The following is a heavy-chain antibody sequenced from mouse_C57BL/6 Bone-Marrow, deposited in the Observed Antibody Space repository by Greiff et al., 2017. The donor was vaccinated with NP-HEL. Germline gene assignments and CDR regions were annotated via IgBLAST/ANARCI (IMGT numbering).Heavy chain of an antibody. V-gene: IGHV1-69*01. CDR1: GYTFTSYW. CDR3: AMGWDEAWFAY. J-gene: IGHJ3*01. CDR2: IDPSASYT. Sequence: VQLQQPGAELVMPGASVKLSCKASGYTFTSYWMHWVKQRPGQGLEWIGEIDPSASYTNYNQKFNGKSTLTVDKSSSTAYMQLSSLTSEDSAVYYCAMGWDEAWFAYWGQGTLVTVSA. D-gene: IGHD4-1*01.